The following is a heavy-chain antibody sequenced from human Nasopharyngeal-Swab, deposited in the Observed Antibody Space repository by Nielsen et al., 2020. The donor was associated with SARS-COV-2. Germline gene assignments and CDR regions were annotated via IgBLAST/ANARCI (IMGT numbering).Heavy chain of an antibody. D-gene: IGHD6-19*01. J-gene: IGHJ4*02. CDR3: ARMALAAKGFDY. Sequence: LNISCAASGFTLGSFGMHWVRQAPGKGLEWLAVIWYDGSNKYYADSVKGRFTISRDNSKNTLYLQMNSLRAEDTAVYYCARMALAAKGFDYWGQGTLVTVSS. CDR2: IWYDGSNK. CDR1: GFTLGSFG. V-gene: IGHV3-33*01.